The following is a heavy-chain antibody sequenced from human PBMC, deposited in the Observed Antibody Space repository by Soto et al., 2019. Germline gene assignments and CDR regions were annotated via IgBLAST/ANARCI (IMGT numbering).Heavy chain of an antibody. CDR1: GGSISSSSYY. D-gene: IGHD2-15*01. Sequence: ETLSLTCTVSGGSISSSSYYWGWIRQPPGKGLEWIGSIYYSGSTYYNPSLKSRVTISVDTSKNQFSLKLSSVTAADTAVYYCARAYCGGGSCSSFDYWGQGTLVTVSS. CDR2: IYYSGST. V-gene: IGHV4-39*01. CDR3: ARAYCGGGSCSSFDY. J-gene: IGHJ4*02.